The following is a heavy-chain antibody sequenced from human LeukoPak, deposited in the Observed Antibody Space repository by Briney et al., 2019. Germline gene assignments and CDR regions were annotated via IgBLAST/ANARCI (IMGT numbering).Heavy chain of an antibody. V-gene: IGHV3-21*01. CDR2: ISSSSSYI. D-gene: IGHD6-13*01. CDR1: GFTFSSYS. J-gene: IGHJ4*02. Sequence: PGGSLRLSCAASGFTFSSYSMNWVRQAPGKGLEWVSSISSSSSYIYYADSVKGRFTISRDNSKNTLYLQMNSLRAEDTAVYYCAREPRSGVSSSWFDYWGQGTLVTVSS. CDR3: AREPRSGVSSSWFDY.